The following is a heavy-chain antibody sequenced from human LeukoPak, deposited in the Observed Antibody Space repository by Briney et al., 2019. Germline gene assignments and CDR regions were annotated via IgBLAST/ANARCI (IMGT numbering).Heavy chain of an antibody. J-gene: IGHJ6*02. V-gene: IGHV1-18*01. CDR3: ARWSGGSDWLYHNGMDV. Sequence: ASVKVSCKASGYIFTNYGFGWVRQAPGQGLEWLGWISNYNGHTNYAQKFLGRVTMTTDTYTTTGYMELRSLRSDDTAVYYCARWSGGSDWLYHNGMDVWGQGTTVTVSS. CDR1: GYIFTNYG. D-gene: IGHD6-19*01. CDR2: ISNYNGHT.